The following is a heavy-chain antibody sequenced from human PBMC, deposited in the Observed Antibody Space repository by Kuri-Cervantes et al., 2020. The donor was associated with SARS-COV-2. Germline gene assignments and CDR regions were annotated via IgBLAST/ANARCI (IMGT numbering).Heavy chain of an antibody. CDR2: INPNSGGT. J-gene: IGHJ6*02. D-gene: IGHD2-15*01. V-gene: IGHV1-2*04. CDR3: ARENLAVVEGMDV. CDR1: GYTFTGYY. Sequence: ASVKVSCKASGYTFTGYYMHWVLQAPGQGLEWMGWINPNSGGTNYAQKFQGWVTMTRDTSISTAYMELSRLRSDDTAVYYCARENLAVVEGMDVWGQGTTVTVSS.